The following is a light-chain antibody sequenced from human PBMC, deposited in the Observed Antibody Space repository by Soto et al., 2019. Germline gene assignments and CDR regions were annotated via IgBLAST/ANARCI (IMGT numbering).Light chain of an antibody. CDR1: SSNIGNNY. J-gene: IGLJ1*01. CDR3: GTWDNSLSAYV. V-gene: IGLV1-51*01. Sequence: QPVLTQPPSVSAAPGQKVTISRSGSSSNIGNNYVSWYQQLPGTAPKVLIYDNNSRPSGIPDRFSGSKSGTSATLGITGLQTGDEADYYCGTWDNSLSAYVFGTGTKVTVL. CDR2: DNN.